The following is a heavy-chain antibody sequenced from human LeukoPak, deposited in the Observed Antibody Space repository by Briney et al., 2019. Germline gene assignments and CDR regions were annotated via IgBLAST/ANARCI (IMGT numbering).Heavy chain of an antibody. CDR2: IYYSGST. V-gene: IGHV4-59*05. Sequence: SETLSLTCTVSGGSISSYYWSWIRQPPGKGLEWIGSIYYSGSTYYNPSLKSRVTISVDTSKNQFSLKLSSVTAADTAVYYCASLDSSPEEGAFDIWGQGTMVTVSS. D-gene: IGHD3-22*01. CDR3: ASLDSSPEEGAFDI. J-gene: IGHJ3*02. CDR1: GGSISSYY.